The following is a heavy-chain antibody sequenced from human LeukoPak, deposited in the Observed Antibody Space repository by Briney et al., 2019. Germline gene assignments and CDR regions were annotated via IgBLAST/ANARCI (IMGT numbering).Heavy chain of an antibody. CDR2: ISGSGGST. Sequence: PGGSLRLSCAASGFTFSSYAMSWVRQAPGKGLEWVSTISGSGGSTYYADSVKGRFTISRDNAKNSLYLQMNSLRAEDTAVYYCARDLDVWGSYRYTGDAFDIWGQGTMVTVSS. CDR1: GFTFSSYA. V-gene: IGHV3-23*01. J-gene: IGHJ3*02. CDR3: ARDLDVWGSYRYTGDAFDI. D-gene: IGHD3-16*02.